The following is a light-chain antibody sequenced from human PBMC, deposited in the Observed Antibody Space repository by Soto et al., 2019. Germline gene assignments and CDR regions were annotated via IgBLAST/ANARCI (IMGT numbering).Light chain of an antibody. CDR3: AAWDDSVGGAA. CDR2: RNN. CDR1: SSNIGNKN. Sequence: QSVLTQPPSASGTPGQTVTISCSGSSSNIGNKNVYWYQQLPGTAPKLLMYRNNQRPSGVPDRFSGSKSGTSASLAISGLQSEDEADYYCAAWDDSVGGAAFGGGTKVTVL. V-gene: IGLV1-47*01. J-gene: IGLJ2*01.